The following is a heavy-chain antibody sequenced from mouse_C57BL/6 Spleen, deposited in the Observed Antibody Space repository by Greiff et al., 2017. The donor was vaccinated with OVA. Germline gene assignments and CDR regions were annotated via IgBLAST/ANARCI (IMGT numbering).Heavy chain of an antibody. CDR3: ARRDYGSMDFDY. V-gene: IGHV1-19*01. CDR2: INPYNGGT. J-gene: IGHJ2*01. Sequence: EVQLQQSGPVLVKPGASVKMSCKASGYTFTDYYMNWVKQSHGKSLEWIGVINPYNGGTSYNQKFKGKATLTVDKSSSTAYMELNSLTSEDSAVYYCARRDYGSMDFDYWGQGTTLTVSS. D-gene: IGHD1-1*01. CDR1: GYTFTDYY.